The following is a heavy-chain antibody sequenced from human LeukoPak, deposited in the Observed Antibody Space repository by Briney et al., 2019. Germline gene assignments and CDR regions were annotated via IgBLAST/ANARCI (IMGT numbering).Heavy chain of an antibody. CDR1: AYTFTSYG. CDR2: ISAYNGNT. Sequence: GASVKVSCKASAYTFTSYGISWVRQAPGQGLEWMGWISAYNGNTNYAQKLQGRVTMTTDTSTSTAYMELRSLRSDDTAVYYCARTYDFWSGYQDYYYYYGMDVWGQGTTVTVSS. J-gene: IGHJ6*02. CDR3: ARTYDFWSGYQDYYYYYGMDV. D-gene: IGHD3-3*01. V-gene: IGHV1-18*01.